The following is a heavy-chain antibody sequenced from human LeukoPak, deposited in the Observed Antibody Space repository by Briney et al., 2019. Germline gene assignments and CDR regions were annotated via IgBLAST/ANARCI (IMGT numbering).Heavy chain of an antibody. D-gene: IGHD4-23*01. J-gene: IGHJ1*01. V-gene: IGHV3-43D*03. Sequence: GGSLRLSCTASGFTFDDYAMHWVRQAPGKGLQWVSLISWDGGSTYYADSVKGRFTISRDNSKNSLYLQMNSLRGEDTALYYCAKNLRVSDYGGNSFPEHWGQGTLVTVSS. CDR2: ISWDGGST. CDR1: GFTFDDYA. CDR3: AKNLRVSDYGGNSFPEH.